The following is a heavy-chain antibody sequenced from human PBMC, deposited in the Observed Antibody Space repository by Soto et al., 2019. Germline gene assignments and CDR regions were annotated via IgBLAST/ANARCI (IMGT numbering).Heavy chain of an antibody. CDR1: GGTFNSFS. Sequence: QVQLVQSGAEVKTPGSSVKVSCRASGGTFNSFSIDWVRQAPGQGLEWMGGIIPMSGRPNYAQRFQGRVTFSADKSTNTIYVEVNSLTYEDTAVYYCTRRGRQSANWFDPWGQGTLVTVSS. CDR2: IIPMSGRP. J-gene: IGHJ5*02. CDR3: TRRGRQSANWFDP. V-gene: IGHV1-69*06.